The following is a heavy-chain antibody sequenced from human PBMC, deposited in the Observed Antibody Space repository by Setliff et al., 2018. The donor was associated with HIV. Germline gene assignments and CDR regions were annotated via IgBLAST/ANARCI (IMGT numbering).Heavy chain of an antibody. D-gene: IGHD3-3*02. CDR1: GFTFRNLW. CDR2: TRSKADGGTI. V-gene: IGHV3-15*01. CDR3: VTLGTLYYYYYMDV. J-gene: IGHJ6*03. Sequence: TGGSLRLSCAASGFTFRNLWMTWVRQAPGKGLEWVGHTRSKADGGTIDYAAPVKGRFTISRDDSKDTLFLQMNSLITEDTAVYYCVTLGTLYYYYYMDVWGKGTTVTVSS.